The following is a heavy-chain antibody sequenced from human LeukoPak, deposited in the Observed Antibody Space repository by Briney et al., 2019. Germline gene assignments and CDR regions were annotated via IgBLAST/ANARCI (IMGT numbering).Heavy chain of an antibody. Sequence: PGGSLRLSCAASGFTFSGSAMHWVRQASGKGLEWVGRIRSKANSYATAYAASVKGRFTISRDDSKNTAYLQMNSLKTEDTAVYYCTRLSTAAGRVDYWGQGTLATVSS. J-gene: IGHJ4*02. CDR2: IRSKANSYAT. CDR1: GFTFSGSA. CDR3: TRLSTAAGRVDY. D-gene: IGHD6-13*01. V-gene: IGHV3-73*01.